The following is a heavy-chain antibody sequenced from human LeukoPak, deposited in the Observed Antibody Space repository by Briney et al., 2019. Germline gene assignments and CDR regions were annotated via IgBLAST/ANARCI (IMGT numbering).Heavy chain of an antibody. CDR1: GGSISSGGYY. V-gene: IGHV4-31*03. Sequence: SETLSLTCTVSGGSISSGGYYWSWIRQHPGKGLEWIGHNYYSGSTYQNPSLRSRLSISVDTSKNQVSLKLSSVTAADTAVYYCARRRFQTSYYYDGSRDAFDIWGQGTLVTVSS. D-gene: IGHD3-22*01. J-gene: IGHJ3*02. CDR3: ARRRFQTSYYYDGSRDAFDI. CDR2: NYYSGST.